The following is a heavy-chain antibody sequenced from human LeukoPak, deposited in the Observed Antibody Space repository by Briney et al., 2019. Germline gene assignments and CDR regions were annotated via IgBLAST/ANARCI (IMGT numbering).Heavy chain of an antibody. CDR3: AKVPMRSGYDSGQWFDP. D-gene: IGHD5-12*01. CDR2: ISYDGRNK. CDR1: GFTFSTYG. J-gene: IGHJ5*02. Sequence: GGSLRLSCAASGFTFSTYGMHWVRQAPGKGLEWVAVISYDGRNKYYADSVKGRFTISRDNSKNTLYLQMNSLRAEDTAVYYCAKVPMRSGYDSGQWFDPWGQGTLVTVSS. V-gene: IGHV3-30*18.